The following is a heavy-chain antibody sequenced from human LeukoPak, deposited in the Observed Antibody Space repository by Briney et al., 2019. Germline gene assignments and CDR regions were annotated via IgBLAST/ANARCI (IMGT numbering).Heavy chain of an antibody. CDR3: AHRHYDFWTDGLDYFDY. CDR1: GFSLSTSGVG. V-gene: IGHV2-5*01. Sequence: ESGPTLVKPTQTLTLTCTFSGFSLSTSGVGVGWIRQPPGKALEWLALIYWNDDKRYSPSLKSRLTITKDTSKNQVVLTMTNMDPVDTATYYCAHRHYDFWTDGLDYFDYWGQGTLVTVSS. CDR2: IYWNDDK. D-gene: IGHD3-3*01. J-gene: IGHJ4*02.